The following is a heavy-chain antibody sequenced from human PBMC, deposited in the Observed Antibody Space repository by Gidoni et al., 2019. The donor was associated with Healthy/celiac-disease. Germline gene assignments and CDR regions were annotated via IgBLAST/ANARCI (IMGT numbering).Heavy chain of an antibody. CDR2: IYYSGST. D-gene: IGHD2-15*01. V-gene: IGHV4-59*01. Sequence: QVQLQESGPGLVKPSETLSLTCTVSGGSLSSYYWSWIRQPPGKGLEWIGYIYYSGSTNYNPSLKSRVTISVDTSKNQFSLKLSSVTAADTAVYYCAREVKGRVVVAATNWFDPWGQGTLVTVSS. CDR3: AREVKGRVVVAATNWFDP. CDR1: GGSLSSYY. J-gene: IGHJ5*02.